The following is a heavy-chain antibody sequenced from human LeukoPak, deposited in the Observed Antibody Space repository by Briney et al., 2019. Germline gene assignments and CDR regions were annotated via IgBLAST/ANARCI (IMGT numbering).Heavy chain of an antibody. V-gene: IGHV3-23*01. J-gene: IGHJ4*02. Sequence: PGGSLRLSCAASGFTFSSYAMSWVRQAPGKGLEWVSAISGSGGSTYYADSVKGRFTIPRDNSKNTLYLQMNSLRAEDTAVYYCAKDVRAAGPNDTFDYWGQGTLVTVSS. D-gene: IGHD6-13*01. CDR1: GFTFSSYA. CDR2: ISGSGGST. CDR3: AKDVRAAGPNDTFDY.